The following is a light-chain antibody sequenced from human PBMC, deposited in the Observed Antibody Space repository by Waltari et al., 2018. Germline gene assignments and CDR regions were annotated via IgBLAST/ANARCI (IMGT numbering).Light chain of an antibody. V-gene: IGLV2-8*01. J-gene: IGLJ2*01. CDR2: EVS. CDR3: SSFSASNTLI. CDR1: SGAFGDLDY. Sequence: QSALTQPPSASGSPGQSVTISCTATSGAFGDLDYFSWYQQHPGKAPKLLIYEVSHRPSGVPERFSGSKSGNTASLTVSGLQVEDEGDYYCSSFSASNTLIFGGGTELTVL.